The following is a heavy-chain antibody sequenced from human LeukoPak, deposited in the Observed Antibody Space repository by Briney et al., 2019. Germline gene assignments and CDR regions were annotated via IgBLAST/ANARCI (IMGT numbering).Heavy chain of an antibody. CDR3: ASVVVVPAAMWDNYAFYI. J-gene: IGHJ3*02. CDR2: INPNSGGT. V-gene: IGHV1-2*02. Sequence: GASVKVSCKASGYTFTGYYMHWVRRAPGQGLEWMGWINPNSGGTNYAQKFQGRVTMTRDTSISTAYMELSRLRSDDTAVYYCASVVVVPAAMWDNYAFYIWGQGTMVTVSS. D-gene: IGHD2-2*01. CDR1: GYTFTGYY.